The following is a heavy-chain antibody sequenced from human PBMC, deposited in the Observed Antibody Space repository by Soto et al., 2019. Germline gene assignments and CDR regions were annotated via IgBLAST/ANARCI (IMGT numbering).Heavy chain of an antibody. CDR3: ARAGRSLGYCTNGVCFFDY. J-gene: IGHJ4*02. CDR2: ISYDGSNK. Sequence: GGSLRLSCAASGFTYSTYTMHWVRQAPGKGLEWVAVISYDGSNKYYADSVKGRFTISRDNSKNTLYLQMNSLRAEDTAVYYCARAGRSLGYCTNGVCFFDYWGQGTLVTVSS. D-gene: IGHD2-8*01. V-gene: IGHV3-30*03. CDR1: GFTYSTYT.